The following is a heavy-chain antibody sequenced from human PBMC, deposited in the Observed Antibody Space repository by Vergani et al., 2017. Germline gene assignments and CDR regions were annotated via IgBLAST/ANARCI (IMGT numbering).Heavy chain of an antibody. V-gene: IGHV3-23*01. CDR3: AKANPRNSXYDYLYYYHAMDV. CDR1: GFTFNHYA. Sequence: EVQLLESGGDLVQPGGSLRLSCAASGFTFNHYAMNWVRQAPGKGLVWVSGISGSGGSTYYAGSVKGRFTISRDSSKNTLYLQMNSLSAGDTAVYYCAKANPRNSXYDYLYYYHAMDVWGQGTTVTVSS. D-gene: IGHD5-12*01. J-gene: IGHJ6*02. CDR2: ISGSGGST.